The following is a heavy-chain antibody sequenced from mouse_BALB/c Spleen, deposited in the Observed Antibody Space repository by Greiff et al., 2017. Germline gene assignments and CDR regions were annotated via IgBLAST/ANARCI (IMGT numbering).Heavy chain of an antibody. D-gene: IGHD2-1*01. J-gene: IGHJ2*01. Sequence: EVKLMESGGGLVQPGGSMKLSCVASGFTFSNYWMNWVRQSPEKGLEWVAEIRLKSNNYATHYAESVKGRFTISRDDSKSSVYLQMNNLRAEDTGIYYCTRGGYYGPFDYWGQGTTLTVSS. V-gene: IGHV6-6*02. CDR2: IRLKSNNYAT. CDR1: GFTFSNYW. CDR3: TRGGYYGPFDY.